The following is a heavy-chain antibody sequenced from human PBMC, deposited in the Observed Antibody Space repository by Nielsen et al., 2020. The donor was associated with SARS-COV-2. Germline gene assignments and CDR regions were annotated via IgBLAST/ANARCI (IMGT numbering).Heavy chain of an antibody. Sequence: ASVKVSCKASGYTFTSYDINWVRQATGQGLEWMGWINTNTGNPTYAQGFTGRFVFSLDTSVSTAYLQISSLKAEDTAVYYCARDRTVTPDSNWFDPWGQGTLVTVSS. CDR3: ARDRTVTPDSNWFDP. V-gene: IGHV7-4-1*02. CDR1: GYTFTSYD. CDR2: INTNTGNP. D-gene: IGHD4-17*01. J-gene: IGHJ5*02.